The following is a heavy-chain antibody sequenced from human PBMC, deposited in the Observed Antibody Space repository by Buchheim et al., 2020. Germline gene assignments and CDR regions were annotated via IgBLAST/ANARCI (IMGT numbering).Heavy chain of an antibody. Sequence: EVQLVQSGAEVKKPGESLKLSCKGSGYSFGSYWIVWVRQMPGKGLEWMGRIYPDDSDTRYSPSFQGQVTISPDKSIRPAYPQWRSLEASDTAIYYCARLNGYIFDSWGQGTL. CDR3: ARLNGYIFDS. D-gene: IGHD5-24*01. V-gene: IGHV5-51*03. J-gene: IGHJ4*02. CDR2: IYPDDSDT. CDR1: GYSFGSYW.